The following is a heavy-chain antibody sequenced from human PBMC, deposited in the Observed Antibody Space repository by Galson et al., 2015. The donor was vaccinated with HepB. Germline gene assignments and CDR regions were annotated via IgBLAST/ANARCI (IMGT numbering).Heavy chain of an antibody. J-gene: IGHJ5*02. D-gene: IGHD5-18*01. CDR1: GFTFSSFG. CDR2: ISYDGSKK. V-gene: IGHV3-30*03. CDR3: ARVSRKQLWLLDGNWFDP. Sequence: SLRLSCAASGFTFSSFGIHWVRQAPGKGLEWVAVISYDGSKKYYADSVKGRITISRDNSKNTLYLQMNSLRAEDTAVYYCARVSRKQLWLLDGNWFDPWGQGTLVTVSS.